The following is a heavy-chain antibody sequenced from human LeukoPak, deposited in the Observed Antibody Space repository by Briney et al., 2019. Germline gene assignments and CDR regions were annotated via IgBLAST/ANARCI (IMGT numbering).Heavy chain of an antibody. Sequence: PSETLSLTCTVSGGSISSYYWSWIRQPPGKGLEWIGEINHSGSTNYNPSLKSRVTISVDTSKNQFSLKLSSVTAADTAVYYCARRRIRIAVAGYPLDYWGQGTLVTVSS. CDR3: ARRRIRIAVAGYPLDY. CDR1: GGSISSYY. D-gene: IGHD6-19*01. V-gene: IGHV4-34*01. CDR2: INHSGST. J-gene: IGHJ4*02.